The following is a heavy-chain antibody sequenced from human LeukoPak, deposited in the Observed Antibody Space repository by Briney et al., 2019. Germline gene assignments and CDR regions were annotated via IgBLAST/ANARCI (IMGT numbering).Heavy chain of an antibody. D-gene: IGHD4-17*01. V-gene: IGHV3-30-3*01. Sequence: GRSLRLSCAASGFTFSSYAMHWVRQAPGKGLEWVAVISYDGSNKYYADSVKGRFTISRDNSKNTLYLQMNSLRAEDTAVYYCARDLNYGDLLYDYWGQGTLVTVSS. CDR1: GFTFSSYA. CDR2: ISYDGSNK. CDR3: ARDLNYGDLLYDY. J-gene: IGHJ4*02.